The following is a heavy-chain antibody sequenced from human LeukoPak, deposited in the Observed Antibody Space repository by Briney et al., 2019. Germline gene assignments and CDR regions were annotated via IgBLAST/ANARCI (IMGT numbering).Heavy chain of an antibody. D-gene: IGHD4-17*01. Sequence: GASVKVSCKASGNTFTSYDINWVRQATGQGLEWMGWMNPNTGNTGYAQKFQGRVTITRNTSISTAYMELSSLRSEDTAVYYCTLGAPDAFDIWGQGTMVTVSS. CDR1: GNTFTSYD. V-gene: IGHV1-8*01. J-gene: IGHJ3*02. CDR3: TLGAPDAFDI. CDR2: MNPNTGNT.